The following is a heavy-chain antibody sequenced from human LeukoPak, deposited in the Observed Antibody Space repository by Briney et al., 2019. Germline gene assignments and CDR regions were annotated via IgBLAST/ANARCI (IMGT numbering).Heavy chain of an antibody. CDR2: IDWDDDK. Sequence: SGPALVKPTPTLTLTCTFSGFSLSTSGMCVSWIRQPPGKGLEWLALIDWDDDKYYSTSLKTRFTISKDTSKKQVVLTMTNMDPVDTATYYCARLYGGYDSRFDYWGQGTLVTVSS. J-gene: IGHJ4*02. V-gene: IGHV2-70*01. CDR3: ARLYGGYDSRFDY. CDR1: GFSLSTSGMC. D-gene: IGHD5-12*01.